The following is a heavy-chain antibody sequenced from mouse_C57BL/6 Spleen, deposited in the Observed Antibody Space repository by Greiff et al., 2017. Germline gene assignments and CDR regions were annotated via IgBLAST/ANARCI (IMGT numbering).Heavy chain of an antibody. V-gene: IGHV1-42*01. J-gene: IGHJ1*03. CDR1: GYSFTGYY. Sequence: VQLQQSGPELVKPGASVKISCKASGYSFTGYYMNWVKQSPEKSLEWIGEINPGTGGTTYNQKFKAKATLTVDKSSSTTYMQLKSLASEDSAVYYCATHLAPRVWGKGTTLTVSS. D-gene: IGHD6-1*01. CDR2: INPGTGGT. CDR3: ATHLAPRV.